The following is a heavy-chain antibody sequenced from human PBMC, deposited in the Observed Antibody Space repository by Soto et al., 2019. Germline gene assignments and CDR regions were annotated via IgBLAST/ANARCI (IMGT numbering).Heavy chain of an antibody. J-gene: IGHJ3*02. CDR2: IWYDGSNK. Sequence: GSLRLSCAASGFTFSSYGMHWVRQAPGKGLEWVAVIWYDGSNKYYADSVKGRFTISRDNSKNTLYLQMNSLRAEDTAVYYCARDDDYVWGSLFTHPLKSDAFDIWGQGTMVTVSS. V-gene: IGHV3-33*01. CDR3: ARDDDYVWGSLFTHPLKSDAFDI. D-gene: IGHD3-16*01. CDR1: GFTFSSYG.